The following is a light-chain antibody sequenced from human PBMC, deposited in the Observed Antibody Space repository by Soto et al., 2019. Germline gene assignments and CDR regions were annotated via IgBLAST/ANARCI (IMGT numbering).Light chain of an antibody. Sequence: DIQMTKSPSSLSASVGDRVTITCRASQSISNSLNWYQQKPGKAPDLLSYTTSSLQSGVPSRFSGSGSGTDSTLTISSLQPEDFETYYCQQSYSTPPTFGGGTKVDIK. CDR2: TTS. J-gene: IGKJ4*01. V-gene: IGKV1-39*01. CDR3: QQSYSTPPT. CDR1: QSISNS.